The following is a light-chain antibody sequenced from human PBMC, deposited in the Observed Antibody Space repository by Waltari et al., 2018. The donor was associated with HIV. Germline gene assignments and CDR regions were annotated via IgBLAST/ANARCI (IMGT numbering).Light chain of an antibody. V-gene: IGLV2-23*02. CDR2: EVS. CDR1: STDVWSYTL. J-gene: IGLJ1*01. Sequence: QSALTQPASISRSPGQSITNSCTGTSTDVWSYTLVPWYQQYPGKVPKLMIYEVSKRPSGVSNRFSGSKSGNTASLTISGLQAEDEADYYCCSYAGSSTPFVFGTATKVTVL. CDR3: CSYAGSSTPFV.